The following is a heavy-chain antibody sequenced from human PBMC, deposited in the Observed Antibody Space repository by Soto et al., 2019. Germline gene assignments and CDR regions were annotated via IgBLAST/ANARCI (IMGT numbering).Heavy chain of an antibody. CDR1: GYTFTSYY. J-gene: IGHJ2*01. Sequence: ASVKVSCKASGYTFTSYYMHWVRQAPGQGLEGMGIINPSGGSTSYAQKFQGRVTMTRDTSTSTVYMELSSLRSEDTAVYYCARDGRSIVVITNYWYFDLWGRGTLVTVSS. CDR2: INPSGGST. CDR3: ARDGRSIVVITNYWYFDL. D-gene: IGHD3-22*01. V-gene: IGHV1-46*01.